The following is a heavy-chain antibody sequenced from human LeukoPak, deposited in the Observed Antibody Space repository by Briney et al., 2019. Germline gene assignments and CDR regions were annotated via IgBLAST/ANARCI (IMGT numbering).Heavy chain of an antibody. J-gene: IGHJ4*02. CDR2: ISGSGGST. V-gene: IGHV3-23*01. D-gene: IGHD3-22*01. CDR1: GFTFSSYD. Sequence: GGSLRLSCAASGFTFSSYDMSWVRQAPGKGLEWVSSISGSGGSTFYADSVKGRFTISRDNSKNTLYVQMNSLRAEDTAVYYCAKSRWSDNSGYYYFDYWGQGTLVTVSS. CDR3: AKSRWSDNSGYYYFDY.